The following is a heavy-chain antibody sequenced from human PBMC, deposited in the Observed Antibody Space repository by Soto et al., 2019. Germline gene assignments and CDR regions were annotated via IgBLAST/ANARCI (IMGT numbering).Heavy chain of an antibody. CDR3: ATSVFP. J-gene: IGHJ5*02. D-gene: IGHD1-26*01. V-gene: IGHV4-31*03. CDR1: GGSISRGGYY. Sequence: QVQLQESGPGLVKPSQTLSLTCTVSGGSISRGGYYWSWIRQHPGKGLEWIGYIYSSGSTYYNPFLKSRVTISVDTPKNQVSLKLSSVIAASTAVYYCATSVFPWGQGTLVTVSS. CDR2: IYSSGST.